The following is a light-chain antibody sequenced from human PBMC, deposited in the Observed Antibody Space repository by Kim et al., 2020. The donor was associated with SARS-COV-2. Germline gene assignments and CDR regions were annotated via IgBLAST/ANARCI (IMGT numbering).Light chain of an antibody. V-gene: IGKV1-5*03. J-gene: IGKJ4*01. CDR3: QQYNSYPLT. CDR1: RSISSW. CDR2: KAS. Sequence: DIQMTQSPSTLSASVGDRVTITCRASRSISSWLAWYQQKPGKAPKLLIYKASSLESGVPSRFSGSGSGTEFTLTISSLQPDDFATYYCQQYNSYPLTFGGGTKLEI.